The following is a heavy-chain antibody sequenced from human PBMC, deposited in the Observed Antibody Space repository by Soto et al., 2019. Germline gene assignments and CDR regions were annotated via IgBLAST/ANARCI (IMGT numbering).Heavy chain of an antibody. CDR1: GGTFSSYA. J-gene: IGHJ6*02. CDR2: IIPIFGTA. V-gene: IGHV1-69*06. D-gene: IGHD6-6*01. CDR3: ARAKPSSIAARPSYYDYGMDV. Sequence: QVQLVQSGAEVKKPGSSVKVSCKASGGTFSSYAISWVRQAPGQGLEWMGGIIPIFGTANYAQKFQGRVTITADKSTSTAYMELSSLRSEDTAVYYCARAKPSSIAARPSYYDYGMDVWGQGTTVTVSS.